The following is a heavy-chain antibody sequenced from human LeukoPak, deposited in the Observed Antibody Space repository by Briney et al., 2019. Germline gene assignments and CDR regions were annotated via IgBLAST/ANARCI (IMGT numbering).Heavy chain of an antibody. V-gene: IGHV4-39*01. CDR2: VYYSGST. D-gene: IGHD2-2*01. Sequence: PSETLSLTCTDSGGSISSSSYYWGWIRQPPGKGLEWIGSVYYSGSTYYNPPLKSRVTISVDTSKNQFSLKLSSVTAADTAVYYCARLSCSSTSCFHTFDIWGQGTMVTVSS. J-gene: IGHJ3*02. CDR3: ARLSCSSTSCFHTFDI. CDR1: GGSISSSSYY.